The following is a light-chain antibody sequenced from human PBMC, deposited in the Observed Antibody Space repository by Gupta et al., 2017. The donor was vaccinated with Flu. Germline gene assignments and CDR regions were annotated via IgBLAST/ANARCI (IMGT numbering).Light chain of an antibody. CDR2: RDE. J-gene: IGLJ3*02. CDR3: AGWDDRLGGQV. Sequence: QSVLTQPPSVSGTPGQRVTISCSGSSSNLQNNYVYWYQQVPGTAPTLLIARDEERPSGVSDRFSGSKSGSSASLAISGLRSEDEAEYYGAGWDDRLGGQVFGGGTKLTVL. V-gene: IGLV1-47*01. CDR1: SSNLQNNY.